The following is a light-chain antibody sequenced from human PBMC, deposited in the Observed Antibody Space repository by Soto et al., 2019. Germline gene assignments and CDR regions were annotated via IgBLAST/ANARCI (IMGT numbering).Light chain of an antibody. CDR3: SSYTSSSPLV. CDR1: SSDVGGYNY. Sequence: QSALTQPASVSGSPGQSITISCTGSSSDVGGYNYVSWYQQHQGKAPKLMIYEVSNRPSGISNRFSGSKSGNTASLTLSGLQAEDEADYYCSSYTSSSPLVFGGGTKLTVL. J-gene: IGLJ2*01. V-gene: IGLV2-14*01. CDR2: EVS.